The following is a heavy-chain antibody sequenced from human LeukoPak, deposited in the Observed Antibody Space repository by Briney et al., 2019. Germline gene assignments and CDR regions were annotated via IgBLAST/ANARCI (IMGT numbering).Heavy chain of an antibody. CDR3: AREGRMITFGGVIGDYFDY. CDR1: GFTFSSYW. D-gene: IGHD3-16*02. Sequence: PGGSLRLSSAASGFTFSSYWMHWVRQAPGKGLVWVSRINSDGSSTSYADSVKGRFTISRDNAKNTLYLQMNSLRAEDTAVYYCAREGRMITFGGVIGDYFDYWGQGTLVTVSS. CDR2: INSDGSST. J-gene: IGHJ4*02. V-gene: IGHV3-74*01.